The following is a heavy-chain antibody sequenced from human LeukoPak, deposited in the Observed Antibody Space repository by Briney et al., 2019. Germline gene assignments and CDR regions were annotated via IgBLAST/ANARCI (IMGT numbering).Heavy chain of an antibody. J-gene: IGHJ4*02. D-gene: IGHD3-3*02. CDR3: ATGTFP. Sequence: GGSLRLSCAASGFTFDSYTINWVRQAPGKGLEWVSSISSTSSDIYYADSVKGRFTIFRDNAKNLLYLQMNSLRAEDTAVYYCATGTFPWGQGTLVTVPS. V-gene: IGHV3-21*06. CDR2: ISSTSSDI. CDR1: GFTFDSYT.